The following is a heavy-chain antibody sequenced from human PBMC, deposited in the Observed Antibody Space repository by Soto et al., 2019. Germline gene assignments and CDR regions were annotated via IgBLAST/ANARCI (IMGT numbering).Heavy chain of an antibody. CDR2: ITGSGTYP. CDR1: GFTFSDYY. CDR3: ARELGGLDS. J-gene: IGHJ4*02. Sequence: QVQLVESGGGLVKPGGSLRLSCAASGFTFSDYYMSWIRQAPGKGLEWVSYITGSGTYPTYADSVKGRFTISRDNAKNSLYLQMNSRPAEDPAVYYCARELGGLDSWGQGTMVTVSS. D-gene: IGHD3-10*01. V-gene: IGHV3-11*05.